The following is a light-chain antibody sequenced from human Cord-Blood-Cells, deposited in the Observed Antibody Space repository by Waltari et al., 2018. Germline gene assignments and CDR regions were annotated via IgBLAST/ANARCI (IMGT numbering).Light chain of an antibody. V-gene: IGKV1-27*01. CDR1: QGMSNY. CDR2: AAS. J-gene: IGKJ1*01. Sequence: DIQMTQSPSSLSASAGDRVTITCRASQGMSNYLAWYQQKPGKVPKLLIYAASTLQSGVPSRFSGSGSGTDFTLTISSLQPEDVATYYCQKYNSAPWTFGQGTKVEIK. CDR3: QKYNSAPWT.